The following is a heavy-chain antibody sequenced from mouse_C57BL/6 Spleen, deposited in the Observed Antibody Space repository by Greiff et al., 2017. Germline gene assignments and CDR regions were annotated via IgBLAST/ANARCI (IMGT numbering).Heavy chain of an antibody. Sequence: QVQLQQPGAELVRPGSSVKLSCKASGYTFTSYWMDWVKQRPGQGLEWIGNIYPSDSETHYNQKFKDKATLTVDKSSSTAYMQLSSLTSEDSAVYYCARDITTVGYFDYWGQGITLTVSS. J-gene: IGHJ2*01. CDR2: IYPSDSET. CDR3: ARDITTVGYFDY. V-gene: IGHV1-61*01. D-gene: IGHD1-1*01. CDR1: GYTFTSYW.